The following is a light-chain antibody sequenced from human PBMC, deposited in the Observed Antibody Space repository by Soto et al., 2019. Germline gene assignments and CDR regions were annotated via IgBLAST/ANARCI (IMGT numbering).Light chain of an antibody. CDR3: SSFTTSATLV. CDR1: NSDVGAYNY. J-gene: IGLJ3*02. Sequence: QSVLTQPASVSGSPGQSITISCAGSNSDVGAYNYVSWYQQHPGKAPKLIIFDVSNRPSGVSDRFSASKSGNTASLTISGLQAEYEADYYCSSFTTSATLVFGGGTKLTVL. V-gene: IGLV2-14*03. CDR2: DVS.